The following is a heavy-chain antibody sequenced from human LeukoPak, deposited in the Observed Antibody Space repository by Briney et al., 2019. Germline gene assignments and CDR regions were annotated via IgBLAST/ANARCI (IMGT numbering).Heavy chain of an antibody. CDR2: IYSSGST. J-gene: IGHJ4*02. Sequence: SETLSLTCTVSGASISAFHWTWLRQPAGKGLEWIGLIYSSGSTLFNPSLKSRVAMSVDLTKNQLSLKLTSVTAADTAMYYCARKDGDYWGRGTLVTVSS. CDR1: GASISAFH. CDR3: ARKDGDY. V-gene: IGHV4-4*07.